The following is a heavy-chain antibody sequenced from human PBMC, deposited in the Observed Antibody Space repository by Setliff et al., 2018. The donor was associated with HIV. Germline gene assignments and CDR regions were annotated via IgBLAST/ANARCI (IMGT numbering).Heavy chain of an antibody. D-gene: IGHD4-4*01. CDR2: IGSLGDK. V-gene: IGHV3-11*06. CDR1: GFTFDDYH. J-gene: IGHJ4*02. CDR3: ARDTLHKDY. Sequence: GGSLRLSCVGSGFTFDDYHISWIRQAPGKGLEWISYIGSLGDKEYADSVKGRFTISRDNSKNTLFLQMNSLRAEDTAVYYCARDTLHKDYWGQGTLVTVS.